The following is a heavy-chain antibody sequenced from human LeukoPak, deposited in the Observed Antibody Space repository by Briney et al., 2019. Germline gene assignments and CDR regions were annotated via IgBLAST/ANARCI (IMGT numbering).Heavy chain of an antibody. CDR1: GFTVSSNY. J-gene: IGHJ4*02. Sequence: GGSLRLSCAASGFTVSSNYMNWVRQAPGKGLEWVSVIYSGGNTYYADSVKGRFTISRDNSKNTLYLQMNSLRAEDTAVYYCARDVKDEGYFDYWGQGTLVTVSS. CDR2: IYSGGNT. V-gene: IGHV3-66*01. CDR3: ARDVKDEGYFDY.